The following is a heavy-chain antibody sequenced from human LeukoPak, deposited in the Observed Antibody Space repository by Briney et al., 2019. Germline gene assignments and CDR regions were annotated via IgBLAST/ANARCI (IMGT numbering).Heavy chain of an antibody. D-gene: IGHD3-3*01. CDR2: ISWNSGSI. CDR3: ARRGITISGVLVYHYSGLDV. J-gene: IGHJ6*02. V-gene: IGHV3-9*01. Sequence: GRSLRLSCAASGFTFDDYAMHWVRQAPGKGLEWVSGISWNSGSIGYADSVKGRFTISRDNAKNPMHLQMSSLRAEDTAVYYCARRGITISGVLVYHYSGLDVWGQGTTVTVSS. CDR1: GFTFDDYA.